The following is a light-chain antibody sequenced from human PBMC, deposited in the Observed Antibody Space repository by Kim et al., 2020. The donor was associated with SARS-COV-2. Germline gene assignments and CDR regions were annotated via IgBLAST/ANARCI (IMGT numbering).Light chain of an antibody. CDR3: QVWDSNTVV. V-gene: IGLV3-9*01. J-gene: IGLJ3*02. CDR1: NIGEKD. CDR2: RNN. Sequence: SVAQGQTAKIPCGGSNIGEKDVRWYLQRPGQAPVPVIYRNNNLPSGIPERFSGSNSGNTATLTISGAQAGDEGDYYCQVWDSNTVVFGGGTQLTVL.